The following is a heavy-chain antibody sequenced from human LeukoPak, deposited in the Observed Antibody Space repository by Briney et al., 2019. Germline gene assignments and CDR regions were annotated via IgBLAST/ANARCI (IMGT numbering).Heavy chain of an antibody. CDR1: GFTVSSNY. J-gene: IGHJ4*02. CDR3: AKTEVSYSSGWFNFDY. V-gene: IGHV3-66*01. Sequence: GGSLRLSCAASGFTVSSNYMSWVRQAPGKGLEWISVIYSGGSTYYADSVKGRFTISRDNSKNTLYLQMNSLRAEDTAVYYCAKTEVSYSSGWFNFDYWGQGTLVTVSS. D-gene: IGHD6-19*01. CDR2: IYSGGST.